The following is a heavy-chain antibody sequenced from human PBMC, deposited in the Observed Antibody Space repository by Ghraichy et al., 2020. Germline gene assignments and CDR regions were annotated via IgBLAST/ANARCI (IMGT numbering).Heavy chain of an antibody. V-gene: IGHV3-7*03. CDR1: GLTFNTYW. CDR2: IKQDGSER. Sequence: GVLNISCAASGLTFNTYWMTWVRQAPGKGLEWVANIKQDGSERYYVDSVKGRFTISRDNAMHSLYLQMNSLRAEDTAVYYCATFNYDTSVFHNDMRSGEGYLDYWGQGTLVTVSS. CDR3: ATFNYDTSVFHNDMRSGEGYLDY. J-gene: IGHJ4*02. D-gene: IGHD3-22*01.